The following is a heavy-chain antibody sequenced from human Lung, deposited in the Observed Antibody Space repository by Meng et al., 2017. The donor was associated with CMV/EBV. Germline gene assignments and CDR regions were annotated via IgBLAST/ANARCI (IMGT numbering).Heavy chain of an antibody. CDR3: ARGQWLVRYFDN. J-gene: IGHJ4*02. V-gene: IGHV4-59*01. D-gene: IGHD6-19*01. CDR2: INYSGST. Sequence: SETXSLTCTVSGGSISDYYWSWIRQPPGKGLEWIGYINYSGSTKYNPSLKSRVTISGDSSKNQFSLKLSSVTAADTAVYYCARGQWLVRYFDNLGQGRLVTVSS. CDR1: GGSISDYY.